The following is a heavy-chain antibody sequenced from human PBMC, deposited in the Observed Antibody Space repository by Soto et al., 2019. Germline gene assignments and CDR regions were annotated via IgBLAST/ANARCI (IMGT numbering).Heavy chain of an antibody. J-gene: IGHJ5*02. D-gene: IGHD6-6*01. Sequence: GGSLRLSCAASGFTVSSSYMSWVRQAPGKGLEWVSVIYSGGSTYYADSVKGRFTISRDNSKNTLYLQMNSLRAEDTAVYYCARDRQSWFDPWGQGTLVTVSS. CDR3: ARDRQSWFDP. CDR2: IYSGGST. CDR1: GFTVSSSY. V-gene: IGHV3-53*01.